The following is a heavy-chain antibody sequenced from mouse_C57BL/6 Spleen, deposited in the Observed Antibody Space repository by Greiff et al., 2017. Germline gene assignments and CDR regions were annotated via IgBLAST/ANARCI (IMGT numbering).Heavy chain of an antibody. V-gene: IGHV1-69*01. J-gene: IGHJ2*01. Sequence: VQLQQPGAELVMPGASVKLSCKASGYTFTSYWLHWVKQRPGQGLEWIGEIDPSDSYTNYNQKFKGKSTLTVDKSTSTAYMPLSIPTSDDAAVYYFAIIEIAPVDYWGQGTTLTVSS. CDR3: AIIEIAPVDY. CDR2: IDPSDSYT. CDR1: GYTFTSYW.